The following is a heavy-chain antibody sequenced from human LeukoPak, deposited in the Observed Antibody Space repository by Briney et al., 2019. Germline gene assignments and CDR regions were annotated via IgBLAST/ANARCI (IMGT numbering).Heavy chain of an antibody. D-gene: IGHD3-3*01. V-gene: IGHV3-7*01. CDR2: IKQDGTEK. Sequence: GGSLRLSCAASGFSFTTYWMSWVRQAPGKGLEWVANIKQDGTEKYYVDSVKGRFTISRDNAKNSLYLQMNSLRAEDTAVYYCARLSGKNSNWFDPWGQGTLVTVSS. CDR1: GFSFTTYW. J-gene: IGHJ5*02. CDR3: ARLSGKNSNWFDP.